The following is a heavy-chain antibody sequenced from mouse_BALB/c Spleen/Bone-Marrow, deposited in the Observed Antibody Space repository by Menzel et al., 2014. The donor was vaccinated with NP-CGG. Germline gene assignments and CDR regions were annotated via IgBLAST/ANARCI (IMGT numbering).Heavy chain of an antibody. Sequence: VQLQQSGPELVKPGASVKISCKASGYTFTDYNMHWVKQSHGKSLEWIGYIYPYNGGTGYNQKFKSKATLTVDNSSSAAYMELRSLTSEDSAVYYCARESSAGYYIDYWGQGTTLPVSS. CDR2: IYPYNGGT. CDR1: GYTFTDYN. J-gene: IGHJ2*01. CDR3: ARESSAGYYIDY. D-gene: IGHD3-2*02. V-gene: IGHV1S29*02.